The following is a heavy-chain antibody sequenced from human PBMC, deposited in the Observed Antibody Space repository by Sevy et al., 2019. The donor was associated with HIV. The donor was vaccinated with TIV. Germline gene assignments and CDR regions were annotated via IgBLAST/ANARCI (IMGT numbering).Heavy chain of an antibody. CDR2: IKQDGSEK. V-gene: IGHV3-7*03. D-gene: IGHD2-15*01. CDR1: GFTFSSYW. CDR3: ARGLKDIVVVVAATPDY. J-gene: IGHJ4*02. Sequence: GGSLRLSCAASGFTFSSYWMSWVRQAPGKGLEWVANIKQDGSEKYYVDSVKGRFTISRDNATNSLYLQMNSLRAEDTAVYYCARGLKDIVVVVAATPDYWGQGTLVTVSS.